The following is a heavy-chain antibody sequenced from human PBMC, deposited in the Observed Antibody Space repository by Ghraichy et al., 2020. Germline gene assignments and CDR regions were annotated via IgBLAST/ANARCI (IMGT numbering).Heavy chain of an antibody. CDR2: ISSSSSYI. J-gene: IGHJ3*02. CDR3: ARGPPPYYYDSSGVEGAFDI. Sequence: GGSLRLSCAASGFTFSSYSMNWVRQAPGKGLEWVSSISSSSSYIYYADSVKGRFTISRDNAKNSLYLQMNSLRAEDTAVYYCARGPPPYYYDSSGVEGAFDIWGQGTMVTVSS. D-gene: IGHD3-22*01. CDR1: GFTFSSYS. V-gene: IGHV3-21*01.